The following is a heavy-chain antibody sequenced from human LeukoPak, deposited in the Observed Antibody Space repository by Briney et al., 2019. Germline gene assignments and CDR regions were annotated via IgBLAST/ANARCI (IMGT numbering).Heavy chain of an antibody. D-gene: IGHD3-3*01. CDR1: GFTFSNAW. CDR2: IKSKADGGTT. CDR3: AAVGEWLSNAFNT. J-gene: IGHJ3*02. Sequence: GGSLRLSCAASGFTFSNAWMSWVRQAPGKGLEWVGRIKSKADGGTTDYAAPVKGRFTISRDDSENTLYVQMNSLKTEDTAIYYCAAVGEWLSNAFNTWGQGTMVTVSA. V-gene: IGHV3-15*01.